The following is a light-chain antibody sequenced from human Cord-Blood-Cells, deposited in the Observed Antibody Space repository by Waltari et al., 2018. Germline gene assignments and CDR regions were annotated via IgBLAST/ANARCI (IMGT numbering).Light chain of an antibody. Sequence: QSALTQPASVSGSPGQSITISCTGTRSDVGSYNLVSWYQQHPGKAPKLMIYEVSKRPSGVSNRFSGSKSGNTASLTISGLQAEDEADYYCCSYAGSSTNGVFGGGTKLTVL. CDR2: EVS. CDR3: CSYAGSSTNGV. CDR1: RSDVGSYNL. V-gene: IGLV2-23*02. J-gene: IGLJ3*02.